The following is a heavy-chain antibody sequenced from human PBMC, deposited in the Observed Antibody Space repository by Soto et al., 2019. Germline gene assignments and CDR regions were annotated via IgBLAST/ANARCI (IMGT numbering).Heavy chain of an antibody. CDR3: ARGQDIVVVTAAPPGRYYYGMDV. Sequence: SLRLSCAASGFTFSDYYMSWIRQAPGKGLEWVSYISSSSYTNYADSVKGRFTIPRDNAKNSLYLQMNSRRADDTAVYYCARGQDIVVVTAAPPGRYYYGMDVWGQGTTVTVSS. CDR1: GFTFSDYY. CDR2: ISSSSYT. V-gene: IGHV3-11*06. J-gene: IGHJ6*02. D-gene: IGHD2-2*01.